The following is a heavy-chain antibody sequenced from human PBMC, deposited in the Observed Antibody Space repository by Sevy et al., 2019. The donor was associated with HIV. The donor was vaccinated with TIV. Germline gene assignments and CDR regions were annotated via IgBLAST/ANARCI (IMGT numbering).Heavy chain of an antibody. CDR1: GGSISSYY. D-gene: IGHD6-19*01. J-gene: IGHJ3*02. V-gene: IGHV4-59*13. Sequence: TLSLTCTVSGGSISSYYWSWIRQPPGKGLEWIGYIYYSGSTNYNPSLKSRVTISVDTSKNQFSLKLSSVTAADTAVYYCARGNIAVADDVFDIWGQGTMVTVSS. CDR2: IYYSGST. CDR3: ARGNIAVADDVFDI.